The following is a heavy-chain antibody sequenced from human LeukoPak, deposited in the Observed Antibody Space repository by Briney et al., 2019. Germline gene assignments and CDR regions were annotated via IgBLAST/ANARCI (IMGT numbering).Heavy chain of an antibody. CDR3: TLGYCSSTSCYTPIIDY. CDR2: ISAYNGNT. D-gene: IGHD2-2*02. J-gene: IGHJ4*02. Sequence: VSVKVSCKASGYTFTSYGISWVRQAPGQGLEWMGWISAYNGNTNYAQKLQGRVTMTTDTSTSTAYMELRSLRSDDTAVYYCTLGYCSSTSCYTPIIDYWGQGTLVTVSS. CDR1: GYTFTSYG. V-gene: IGHV1-18*01.